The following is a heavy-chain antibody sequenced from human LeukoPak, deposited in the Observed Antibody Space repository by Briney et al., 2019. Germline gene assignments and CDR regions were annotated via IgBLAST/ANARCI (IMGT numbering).Heavy chain of an antibody. CDR1: GFTFDDYG. CDR3: AKTYRNSWDLDY. Sequence: GGSLRLSCAASGFTFDDYGMSWVRQAPGKGLEWVSGINWNGGSTGYADSVKGRFTISRDNSKNTLYLQMNSLRAEDTAVYYCAKTYRNSWDLDYWGQGTLVTVSS. V-gene: IGHV3-20*04. D-gene: IGHD6-13*01. CDR2: INWNGGST. J-gene: IGHJ4*02.